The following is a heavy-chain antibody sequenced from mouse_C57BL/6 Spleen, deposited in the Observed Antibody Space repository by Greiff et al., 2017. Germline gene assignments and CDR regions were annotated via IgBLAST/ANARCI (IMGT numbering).Heavy chain of an antibody. CDR2: IYPGDGDT. CDR3: ARPLYDYDQGHAMDY. Sequence: VQLQQSGAEPVKPGASVKISCKASGYAFSSYWMNWVKQRPGKGLEWIGQIYPGDGDTNYNGKFKGKATLTADKSSSTAYMQLSSLTSEDSAVYFCARPLYDYDQGHAMDYWGQGTSVTVSS. J-gene: IGHJ4*01. D-gene: IGHD2-4*01. CDR1: GYAFSSYW. V-gene: IGHV1-80*01.